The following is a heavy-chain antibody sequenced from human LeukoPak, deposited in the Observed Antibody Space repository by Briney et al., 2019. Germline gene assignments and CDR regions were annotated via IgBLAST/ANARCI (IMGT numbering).Heavy chain of an antibody. CDR1: GYTFTSYY. J-gene: IGHJ6*02. D-gene: IGHD3-10*01. CDR2: INPSGGST. Sequence: GASVKVSCKASGYTFTSYYMHWVRQAPGQGLEWMGIINPSGGSTSYAQKFQGRVTMTRNTSISTAYMELSSLRSEDTAVYYCASSIIMVRGVIIIFGRYYYGMDVWGQGTTVTVSS. V-gene: IGHV1-46*01. CDR3: ASSIIMVRGVIIIFGRYYYGMDV.